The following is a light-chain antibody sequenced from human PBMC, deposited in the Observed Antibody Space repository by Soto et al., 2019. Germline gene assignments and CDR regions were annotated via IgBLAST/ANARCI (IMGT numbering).Light chain of an antibody. V-gene: IGKV1D-12*01. CDR1: QGIRSW. Sequence: DIQMTQSPSSVSASVGERVTITCRASQGIRSWLAWYQQKPGKAPKLLISSASSLQSGVPSRFSGSGSGTDFTLTISGLKPEDFATYYCQQSDTFPATFGGGTRVEIK. J-gene: IGKJ4*01. CDR3: QQSDTFPAT. CDR2: SAS.